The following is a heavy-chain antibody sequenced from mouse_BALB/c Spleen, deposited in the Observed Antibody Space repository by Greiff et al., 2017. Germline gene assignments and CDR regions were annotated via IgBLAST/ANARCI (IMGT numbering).Heavy chain of an antibody. J-gene: IGHJ4*01. CDR3: TRVYDYYCYAMDY. CDR1: GFTFSSYT. D-gene: IGHD2-4*01. Sequence: EVKLMESGGGLVKPGGSLKLSCAASGFTFSSYTMSWVRQTPEKRLEWVATISSGGSYTYYPDSVKGRFTISIDNSKNTLYLQMSSLKSEDTAMYYCTRVYDYYCYAMDYWGQGTSVTVSS. CDR2: ISSGGSYT. V-gene: IGHV5-6-4*01.